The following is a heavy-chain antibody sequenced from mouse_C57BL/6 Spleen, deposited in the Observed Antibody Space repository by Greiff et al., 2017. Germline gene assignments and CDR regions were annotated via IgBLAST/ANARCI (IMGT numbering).Heavy chain of an antibody. CDR1: GYTFTSYW. Sequence: QVHVKQPGAELVKPGASVKMSCKASGYTFTSYWITWVKQRPGQGLEWIGDIYPGSGSTNYNEKFKSKATLTVDTSSSTAYMQLSSLTSEDSAVYYCARGGGSTYFDVWGTGTTVTVSS. CDR2: IYPGSGST. D-gene: IGHD1-1*01. V-gene: IGHV1-55*01. J-gene: IGHJ1*03. CDR3: ARGGGSTYFDV.